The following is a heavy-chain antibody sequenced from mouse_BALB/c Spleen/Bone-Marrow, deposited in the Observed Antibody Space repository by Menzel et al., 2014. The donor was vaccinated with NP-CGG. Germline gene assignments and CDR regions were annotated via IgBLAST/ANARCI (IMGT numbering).Heavy chain of an antibody. J-gene: IGHJ4*01. CDR3: TRDLYDGYPYYAMDY. D-gene: IGHD2-3*01. Sequence: DVHLVESGGGLVKPGGSLKLSCAASGFTFSSYTMSWVRQTPEKRLEWVATISSGGSYTYYPDSVKGRFTISRDNARNTLYLQMSSRKSEDTAMYYCTRDLYDGYPYYAMDYWGQGTSVTVSS. V-gene: IGHV5-6-4*01. CDR2: ISSGGSYT. CDR1: GFTFSSYT.